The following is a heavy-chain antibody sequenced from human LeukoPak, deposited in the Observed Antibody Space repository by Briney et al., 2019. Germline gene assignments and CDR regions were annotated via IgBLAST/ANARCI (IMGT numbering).Heavy chain of an antibody. V-gene: IGHV4-59*01. CDR1: GGSISSYY. Sequence: PSETLSLTCTVSGGSISSYYWSRIRQPPGKGLEWIGYIYYSGSTNYNPSLKSRVTISVDTSKNQFSLKLSSVTAADTAVYYCARSSYYDFWSGPVGYFDYWGQGTLVTVSS. CDR2: IYYSGST. D-gene: IGHD3-3*01. J-gene: IGHJ4*02. CDR3: ARSSYYDFWSGPVGYFDY.